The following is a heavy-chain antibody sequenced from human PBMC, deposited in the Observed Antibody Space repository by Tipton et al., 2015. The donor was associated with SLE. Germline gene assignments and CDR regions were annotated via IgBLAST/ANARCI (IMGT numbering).Heavy chain of an antibody. Sequence: TLSLTCTVSGGSISSHYWSWIRQPPGKGLEWIGYIYSSGSTNYNPSLKSRVTISVDTSKNQFSLKLSSVTAADTAVYYCARHDYYGSGSYWGQGTLVTVSS. CDR1: GGSISSHY. CDR3: ARHDYYGSGSY. J-gene: IGHJ4*02. CDR2: IYSSGST. V-gene: IGHV4-59*11. D-gene: IGHD3-10*01.